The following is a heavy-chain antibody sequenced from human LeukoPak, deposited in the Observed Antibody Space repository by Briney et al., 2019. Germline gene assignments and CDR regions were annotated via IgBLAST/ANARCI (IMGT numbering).Heavy chain of an antibody. Sequence: PGGSLRLSCAASGFTFSSYSMNWVRQAPGKGLEWVSSISSSSSYIYCADSVKGRFTISRDNAKNSLYLQMNSLRAEDTAVYYCAREADIVVVPASDVWGKGTTVTVSS. CDR1: GFTFSSYS. V-gene: IGHV3-21*01. CDR2: ISSSSSYI. J-gene: IGHJ6*04. CDR3: AREADIVVVPASDV. D-gene: IGHD2-2*01.